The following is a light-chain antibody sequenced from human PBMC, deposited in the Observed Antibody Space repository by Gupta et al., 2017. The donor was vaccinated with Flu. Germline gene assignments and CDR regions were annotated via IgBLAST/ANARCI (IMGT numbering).Light chain of an antibody. CDR3: QQEDDSPLT. CDR1: QSVRSDY. CDR2: GVC. V-gene: IGKV3-20*01. Sequence: EIVLTQSPGTLSLSPGERATISCRASQSVRSDYLAWYQQKPGQAPRLLIHGVCRRATGIPDKFSGSGSGTXFTLTVXGREPEDSAVYYCQQEDDSPLTFGXGTKVEI. J-gene: IGKJ4*01.